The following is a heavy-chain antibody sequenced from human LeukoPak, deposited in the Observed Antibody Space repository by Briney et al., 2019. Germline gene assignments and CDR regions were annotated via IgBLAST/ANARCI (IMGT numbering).Heavy chain of an antibody. D-gene: IGHD2-15*01. CDR2: INPNSGGA. V-gene: IGHV1-2*02. J-gene: IGHJ4*02. CDR1: GYTFTGYY. CDR3: ASREKSSREIDY. Sequence: ASVKVSFKTSGYTFTGYYMHWVRQAPGLGLEWMGWINPNSGGANYAQKFRGRLTMTRDTSISTAYMELSNLRSDDTAVYYCASREKSSREIDYWGQGTLVTVSS.